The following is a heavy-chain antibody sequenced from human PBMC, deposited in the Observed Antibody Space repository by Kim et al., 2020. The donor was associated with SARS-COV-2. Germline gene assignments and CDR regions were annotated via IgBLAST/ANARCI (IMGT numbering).Heavy chain of an antibody. Sequence: ASVKVSCKASGYTFTSYYMHWVRQAPGQGLEWMGIINPSGGSTSYAQKFQGRVTMTRDTSTSTVYMELSSLRSEDTAVYYCARAPQRLRTGYCTGGVCRSGYDYGMDVWGQGTTVTVSS. D-gene: IGHD2-8*02. J-gene: IGHJ6*02. CDR2: INPSGGST. CDR3: ARAPQRLRTGYCTGGVCRSGYDYGMDV. V-gene: IGHV1-46*01. CDR1: GYTFTSYY.